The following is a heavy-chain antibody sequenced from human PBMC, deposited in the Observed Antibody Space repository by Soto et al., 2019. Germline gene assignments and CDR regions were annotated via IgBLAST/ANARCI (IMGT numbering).Heavy chain of an antibody. CDR3: AKDLGFDGSWFDY. CDR2: ISGSGGST. CDR1: GFTFSSYA. Sequence: GGSLRLSCAASGFTFSSYAMRWVRQAPGKGLKWVSAISGSGGSTYYADSVKGRFTISRDNSKNTLYLQMNSLRAEDTAVYYCAKDLGFDGSWFDYWGQGTLVTVSS. V-gene: IGHV3-23*01. J-gene: IGHJ4*02. D-gene: IGHD6-13*01.